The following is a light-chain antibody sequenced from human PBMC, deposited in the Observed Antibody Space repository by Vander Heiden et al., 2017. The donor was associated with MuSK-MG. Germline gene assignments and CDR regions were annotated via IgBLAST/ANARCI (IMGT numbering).Light chain of an antibody. CDR2: AVS. CDR1: SSDVGGYDY. CDR3: SSYAGSKNLL. V-gene: IGLV2-8*01. J-gene: IGLJ2*01. Sequence: QSALTQPPSASGSSGQSVTISCPGPSSDVGGYDYVSWYQQHPGKAPKLIIFAVSERPSGVPYRLSGSKSGNTASLTVSGLQADDEADYYCSSYAGSKNLLFGGGTKLTVL.